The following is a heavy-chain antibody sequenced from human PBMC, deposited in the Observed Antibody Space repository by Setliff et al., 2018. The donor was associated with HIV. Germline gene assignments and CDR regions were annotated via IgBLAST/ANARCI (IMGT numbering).Heavy chain of an antibody. Sequence: VKVSCKASGDTFSNSAIYWVRLAPGQGLEWMGGIIPLYGTSNYAQKFHGRVAITADELMTTAYMELTSLRSEDTAVYFCASASGYCRSGVCYIGVHKTPDKYYCDSWGQGTLVTVSS. CDR3: ASASGYCRSGVCYIGVHKTPDKYYCDS. J-gene: IGHJ4*02. CDR2: IIPLYGTS. V-gene: IGHV1-69*13. CDR1: GDTFSNSA. D-gene: IGHD2-8*01.